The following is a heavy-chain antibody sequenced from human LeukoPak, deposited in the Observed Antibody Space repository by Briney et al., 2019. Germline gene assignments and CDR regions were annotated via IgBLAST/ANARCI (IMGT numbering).Heavy chain of an antibody. J-gene: IGHJ4*02. CDR2: INTNTGNP. Sequence: GASVKVSCRASGYTFTRYAIKWVRQAPGQGLEWMVWINTNTGNPTYAQGFTGRFAFSLDTSVSTAYLQISSLKAEDTAVYYCARFTVVTPYYFDYWGQGTLVTVSS. V-gene: IGHV7-4-1*02. CDR1: GYTFTRYA. CDR3: ARFTVVTPYYFDY. D-gene: IGHD4-23*01.